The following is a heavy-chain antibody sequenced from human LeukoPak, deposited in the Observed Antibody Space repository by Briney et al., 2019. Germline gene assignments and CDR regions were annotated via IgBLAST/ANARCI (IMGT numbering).Heavy chain of an antibody. CDR3: ARAAMVAAFDI. J-gene: IGHJ3*02. CDR1: GFTFSHYW. Sequence: GGSLRLSCAASGFTFSHYWMGWVRQAPGKGLDWVANIKHDEIENYLADSVTGRFTISRDNAKNSLYLQMNSLRAEDTAVYYCARAAMVAAFDIWGQGTMVTVSS. CDR2: IKHDEIEN. V-gene: IGHV3-7*04. D-gene: IGHD5-18*01.